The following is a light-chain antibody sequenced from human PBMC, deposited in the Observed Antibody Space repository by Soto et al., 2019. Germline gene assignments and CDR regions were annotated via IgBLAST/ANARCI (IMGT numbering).Light chain of an antibody. CDR2: DAS. J-gene: IGKJ4*01. V-gene: IGKV3D-11*01. CDR1: QGVSSY. Sequence: EIVLTQSPATLSLSPGERATISCRASQGVSSYLAWYQQKPGQAPRLLIYDASNMATGIPARFSGSGPGTDFTHTISSLEPEDFAFYYCQQRLTFGGGTKVEIK. CDR3: QQRLT.